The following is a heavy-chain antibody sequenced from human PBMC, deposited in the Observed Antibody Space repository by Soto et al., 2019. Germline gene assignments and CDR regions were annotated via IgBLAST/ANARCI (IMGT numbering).Heavy chain of an antibody. V-gene: IGHV3-15*07. Sequence: PGGSLRLSCAASGFTFSNAWMNWVRQAPGKGLERVGRIKSKTDGGTTDYAAPVKGRFTISRDDSKNTLYLQINSLKTEDTAVYYCTTDPVTMIVVVPSSGWGQGTLVTSPQ. D-gene: IGHD3-22*01. CDR1: GFTFSNAW. CDR2: IKSKTDGGTT. CDR3: TTDPVTMIVVVPSSG. J-gene: IGHJ4*02.